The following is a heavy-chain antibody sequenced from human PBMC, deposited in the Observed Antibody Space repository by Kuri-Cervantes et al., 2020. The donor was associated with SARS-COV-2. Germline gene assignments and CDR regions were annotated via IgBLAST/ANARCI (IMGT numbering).Heavy chain of an antibody. J-gene: IGHJ4*02. D-gene: IGHD1-20*01. CDR2: LDGNGHMI. CDR1: GFTFSTHA. V-gene: IGHV3-64D*06. Sequence: GGSLRLSCSASGFTFSTHAMHWVRQALGKGLEYVSGLDGNGHMIYYADSVKGRFTISRDNSKSTVYLQMSSLGAEDTALHYCVKDLTGYWAFDYWGQGTLVTVSS. CDR3: VKDLTGYWAFDY.